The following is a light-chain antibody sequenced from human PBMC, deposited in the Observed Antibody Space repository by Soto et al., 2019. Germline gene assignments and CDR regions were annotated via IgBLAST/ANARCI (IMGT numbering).Light chain of an antibody. Sequence: QSALTQPPSVSGSPGQSVTISCTGTSSDVGTYNRVSWYQQPPGTAPKLMIYEVKIRPSGVPDRFSGSKSGNTASPTISGLQAEDEADYYCTSYTSRDTVVFGGGTKVTVL. CDR1: SSDVGTYNR. CDR2: EVK. J-gene: IGLJ2*01. V-gene: IGLV2-18*02. CDR3: TSYTSRDTVV.